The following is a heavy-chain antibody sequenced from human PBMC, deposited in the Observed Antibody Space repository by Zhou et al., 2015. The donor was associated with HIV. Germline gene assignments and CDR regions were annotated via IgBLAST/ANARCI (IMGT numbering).Heavy chain of an antibody. D-gene: IGHD3-16*01. CDR2: ITPIFGTT. V-gene: IGHV1-69*06. CDR1: GGTFITYA. Sequence: QLQLVQSGAEVKKPGASVKVSCKASGGTFITYAISWMRQAPGQGLEWMGGITPIFGTTNDAQKFQGRVTITADRFTSTAYMELRSLRSEDTAVYYCARDRGGARPDWRYFDLWGRGSLVTVSS. CDR3: ARDRGGARPDWRYFDL. J-gene: IGHJ2*01.